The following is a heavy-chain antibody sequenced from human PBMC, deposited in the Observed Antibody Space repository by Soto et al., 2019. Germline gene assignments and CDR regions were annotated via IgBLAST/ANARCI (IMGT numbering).Heavy chain of an antibody. D-gene: IGHD1-26*01. J-gene: IGHJ5*02. CDR2: LYYSGST. V-gene: IGHV4-39*01. Sequence: QLQLQESGPGLVKPSETLSLTCTVSGGSISSSSYYWGWIRQPPGKGLEWIGRLYYSGSTYYNPSLKSRFTISVDTSKNQFSLKLSSVTAADTAVYYCARQRTPTISWIDPWGQGTLVTVSS. CDR3: ARQRTPTISWIDP. CDR1: GGSISSSSYY.